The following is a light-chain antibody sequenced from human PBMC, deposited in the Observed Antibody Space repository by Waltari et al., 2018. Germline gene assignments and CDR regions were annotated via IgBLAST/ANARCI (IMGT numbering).Light chain of an antibody. CDR2: GNS. V-gene: IGLV1-40*01. CDR3: QSYDSSLSVWV. Sequence: QSVLTQPPSASGAPGQRVTLSCTGSSPNIGAGYDVHWYQQLPGTAPKLLIYGNSNRPSVVPDRFSGSKSGTSASLAITGLQAEDEADYYCQSYDSSLSVWVFGGGTKLTVL. CDR1: SPNIGAGYD. J-gene: IGLJ3*02.